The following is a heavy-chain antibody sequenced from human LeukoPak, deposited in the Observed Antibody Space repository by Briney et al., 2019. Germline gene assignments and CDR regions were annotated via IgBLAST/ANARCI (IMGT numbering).Heavy chain of an antibody. V-gene: IGHV3-23*01. J-gene: IGHJ4*02. CDR1: GFTFSRNA. D-gene: IGHD4-23*01. CDR2: IGNVDRDT. Sequence: TGGSLRLSCAASGFTFSRNAMSWVRQAPGKGLEWVSAIGNVDRDTYYADSVKGRFTISRDSSENTLYLQMNSLTAEDTAVYYCAKDILRWSFDYWGQGTLVTVSS. CDR3: AKDILRWSFDY.